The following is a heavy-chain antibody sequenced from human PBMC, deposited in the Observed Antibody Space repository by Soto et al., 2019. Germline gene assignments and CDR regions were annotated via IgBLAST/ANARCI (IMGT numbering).Heavy chain of an antibody. J-gene: IGHJ6*02. CDR3: VRQGIDYLHGLVDV. CDR2: VYYTGGT. D-gene: IGHD1-26*01. V-gene: IGHV4-59*08. CDR1: SGPSSSDN. Sequence: QVHVQQSGPGLVKHSETLSLSCTVSSGPSSSDNWGWIRQPPGRGLEWIGYVYYTGGTSYNPSLKSRVTISADTSTNHISLTLSSVTAADTAVYYCVRQGIDYLHGLVDVLGQGTTVSVSS.